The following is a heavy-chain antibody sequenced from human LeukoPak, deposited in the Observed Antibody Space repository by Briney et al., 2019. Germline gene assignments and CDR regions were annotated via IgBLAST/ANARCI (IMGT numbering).Heavy chain of an antibody. Sequence: GGSLRLSCAASGFSFSRYDIHWVRQAPGKGLEWVAFIRYDGSNKNYADSVKGRFTISRDNFMSTVYLQMNSLRAEDTAVYYCASGIVGALDYWGQGTLVTVSS. CDR3: ASGIVGALDY. J-gene: IGHJ4*02. V-gene: IGHV3-30*02. CDR1: GFSFSRYD. CDR2: IRYDGSNK. D-gene: IGHD1-26*01.